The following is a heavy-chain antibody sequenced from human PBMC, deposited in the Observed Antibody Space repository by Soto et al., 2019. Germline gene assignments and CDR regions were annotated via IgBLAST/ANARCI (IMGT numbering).Heavy chain of an antibody. CDR1: GFTFSSHW. J-gene: IGHJ4*02. CDR2: INSDGTSS. Sequence: EVRLVESGGGSVEPGGSLRLSCAASGFTFSSHWMHWVRQSPEKGLVWVSHINSDGTSSTYADSVKGRFTISRDNVANTVHLQMNSLRAEDTAVYFCARDYPGGGIDYWGQGTLVNVSS. V-gene: IGHV3-74*01. D-gene: IGHD3-16*01. CDR3: ARDYPGGGIDY.